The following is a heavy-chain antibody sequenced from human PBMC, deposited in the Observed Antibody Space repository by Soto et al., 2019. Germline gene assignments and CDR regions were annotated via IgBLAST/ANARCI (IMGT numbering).Heavy chain of an antibody. Sequence: EVQLVESGGGLVQPGRSQRLSCAASGFTFDDYAMHWVRQAPGKGLEWVSGISWNSGSIGYADSVKGRFTISRDNAKNSLYLQMNSLRAEDTALYYCAKDMVAATTYYYYGMDVWGQGTTVTVSS. CDR1: GFTFDDYA. CDR2: ISWNSGSI. D-gene: IGHD2-15*01. J-gene: IGHJ6*02. V-gene: IGHV3-9*01. CDR3: AKDMVAATTYYYYGMDV.